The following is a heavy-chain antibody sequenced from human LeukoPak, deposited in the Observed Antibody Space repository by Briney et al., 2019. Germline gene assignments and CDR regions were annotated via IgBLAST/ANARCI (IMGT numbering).Heavy chain of an antibody. CDR2: ISWNSDDI. J-gene: IGHJ5*02. V-gene: IGHV3-9*01. Sequence: PGGSLRLSRAASGFTFDDYAMHWVRQTPGKGLEWVSGISWNSDDIGYADSVKGRFTISRDNAKNSLYLQMNSLRTEDSAFYSSTKGEHGAGTYYNSLVEHWGQGTLVTVSS. CDR3: TKGEHGAGTYYNSLVEH. CDR1: GFTFDDYA. D-gene: IGHD3-10*01.